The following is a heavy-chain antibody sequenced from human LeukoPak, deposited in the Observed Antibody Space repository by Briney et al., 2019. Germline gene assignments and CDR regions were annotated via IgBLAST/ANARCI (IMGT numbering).Heavy chain of an antibody. Sequence: GASVKVSCKASGYTFTGYYMHWVRQAPGQGLEWMGWINPNSGGTNYAQDFHGRVTMTRDTSISTAYMELSRLRSDDTAVYYCARANPLVGATAAEYFQHWGQGTLVTVSS. V-gene: IGHV1-2*02. CDR3: ARANPLVGATAAEYFQH. J-gene: IGHJ1*01. CDR2: INPNSGGT. D-gene: IGHD1-26*01. CDR1: GYTFTGYY.